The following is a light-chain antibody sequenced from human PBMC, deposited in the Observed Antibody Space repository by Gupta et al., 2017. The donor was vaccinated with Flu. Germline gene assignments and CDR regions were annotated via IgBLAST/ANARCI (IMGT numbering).Light chain of an antibody. CDR1: SSDVGGCDY. CDR2: EVS. CDR3: SSYTNTNNIVV. J-gene: IGLJ2*01. Sequence: IVINCTGTSSDVGGCDYVSWSQQHTGEAPKLLIFEVSNRLSGVSNRFSGSKSGTTASMTITGLQAEDEADYYCSSYTNTNNIVVFGGGTKLTVL. V-gene: IGLV2-14*01.